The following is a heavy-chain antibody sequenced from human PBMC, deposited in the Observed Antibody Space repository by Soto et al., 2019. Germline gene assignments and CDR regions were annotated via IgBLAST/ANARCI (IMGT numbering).Heavy chain of an antibody. CDR3: ARGIVSLFRYYYDNGHPYYFDY. J-gene: IGHJ4*02. CDR1: GYTFTSYG. D-gene: IGHD3-22*01. V-gene: IGHV1-18*01. CDR2: ISAYNGNT. Sequence: ASVKVSCKASGYTFTSYGISWVRQAPGQGLEWMGWISAYNGNTNYAQKLQGRVTMTTDTSTSTAYMELRSLRSDDTAVYYCARGIVSLFRYYYDNGHPYYFDYWGQGTLVTVSS.